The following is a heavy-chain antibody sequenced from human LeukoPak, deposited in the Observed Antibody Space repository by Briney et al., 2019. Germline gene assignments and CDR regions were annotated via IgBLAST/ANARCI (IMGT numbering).Heavy chain of an antibody. J-gene: IGHJ4*02. CDR1: GLTFSSYS. D-gene: IGHD6-19*01. Sequence: GGSLRLSCAASGLTFSSYSMNWVRQAPGKGLEWVSSISSSSYIYYADSVKGRFTISRDNAKNSLYLQMNSLRAEDTAVYYCARYAVAGIDYWGQGTLVTVSS. CDR3: ARYAVAGIDY. V-gene: IGHV3-21*01. CDR2: ISSSSYI.